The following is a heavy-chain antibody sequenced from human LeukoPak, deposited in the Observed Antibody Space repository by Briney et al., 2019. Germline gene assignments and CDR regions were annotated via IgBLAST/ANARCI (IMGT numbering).Heavy chain of an antibody. CDR1: GGTFSSYA. J-gene: IGHJ6*03. Sequence: ASVKVSCKASGGTFSSYAISWVRQAPGQGLEWMGGIIPIFGTANYAQKFQGRVTITTGESTSTAYMELSSLRSEDTAVYYCARGLRIAAAITDYYMDVWGKGTTVTVSS. CDR3: ARGLRIAAAITDYYMDV. CDR2: IIPIFGTA. V-gene: IGHV1-69*05. D-gene: IGHD6-13*01.